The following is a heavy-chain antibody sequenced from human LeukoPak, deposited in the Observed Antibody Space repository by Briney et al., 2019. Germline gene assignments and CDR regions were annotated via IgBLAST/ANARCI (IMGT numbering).Heavy chain of an antibody. D-gene: IGHD3-16*01. CDR1: GGSFSGHY. J-gene: IGHJ4*02. Sequence: SETLSLTCAVYGGSFSGHYWSWIRQPPGKGLEWIGEINHSGSTNYNPSLKSRVTISVDTSKNQFSLKLSSVTAADTAVYYCASNVLRGDYWGQGTLVTVSS. CDR3: ASNVLRGDY. V-gene: IGHV4-34*01. CDR2: INHSGST.